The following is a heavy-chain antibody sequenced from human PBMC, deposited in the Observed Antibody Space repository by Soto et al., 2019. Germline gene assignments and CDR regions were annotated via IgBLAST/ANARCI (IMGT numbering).Heavy chain of an antibody. CDR3: ARASGTTRVRFWFDP. CDR1: GYTFTGYY. V-gene: IGHV1-2*02. D-gene: IGHD1-7*01. CDR2: INPNSGGT. J-gene: IGHJ5*02. Sequence: ASVKVSCKASGYTFTGYYMHWVLQAPGQGLEWMGWINPNSGGTNYAQKFQGRVTMTRDTSISTAYMELSRLRSDDTAVYYCARASGTTRVRFWFDPWGQGTLVTVSS.